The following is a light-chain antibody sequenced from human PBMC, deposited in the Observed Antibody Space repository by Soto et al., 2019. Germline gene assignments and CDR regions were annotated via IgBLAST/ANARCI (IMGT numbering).Light chain of an antibody. Sequence: DIQMTQSPSTLSASVGDRVTITCRASQSISRWLAWYQQNPGKAPNLLIYDASTLHSGVPSRFSGSGSGTEFTLTITNLQPDDFATYFCQQYNTPWTFGQGTNVEIK. CDR1: QSISRW. CDR2: DAS. J-gene: IGKJ1*01. V-gene: IGKV1-5*01. CDR3: QQYNTPWT.